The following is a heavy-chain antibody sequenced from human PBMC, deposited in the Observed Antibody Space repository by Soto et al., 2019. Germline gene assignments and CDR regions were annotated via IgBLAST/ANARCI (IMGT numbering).Heavy chain of an antibody. D-gene: IGHD6-25*01. Sequence: GGSLRLSCAASGFTFGDYYMSWIRQVAGKGLDRVAYISGTRDSIPYADSVKGRFSISRDNAKNSLYRQMSSLRAEDTAVYYCARVAVLAAAGTTDYWGQRTRGTVSS. V-gene: IGHV3-11*06. CDR1: GFTFGDYY. CDR2: ISGTRDSI. J-gene: IGHJ4*02. CDR3: ARVAVLAAAGTTDY.